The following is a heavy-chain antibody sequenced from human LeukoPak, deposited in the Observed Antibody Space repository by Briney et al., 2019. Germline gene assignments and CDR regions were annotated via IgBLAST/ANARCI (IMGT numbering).Heavy chain of an antibody. V-gene: IGHV3-23*01. J-gene: IGHJ4*02. Sequence: GGSLRLSCAASAFTFSTYNMNWVRQAPGKGLEWVSGISPNGVITYYADSVKGRFTISRDNSKGTVSLQMNSLRPEDTAVYYCAKDDAWLQYGDWGRGTLVTVSS. CDR1: AFTFSTYN. CDR2: ISPNGVIT. D-gene: IGHD5-24*01. CDR3: AKDDAWLQYGD.